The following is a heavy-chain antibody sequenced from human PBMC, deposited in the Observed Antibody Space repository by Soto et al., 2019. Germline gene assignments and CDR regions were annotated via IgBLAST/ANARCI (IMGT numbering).Heavy chain of an antibody. CDR2: ISAYNGNT. CDR3: ARGPQYYYGSGSSMDV. CDR1: GYTFTSYG. J-gene: IGHJ6*02. V-gene: IGHV1-18*01. Sequence: QVQLVQSGAEVKKPGASVKVSCKASGYTFTSYGISWVRQAPGQGLEWMGWISAYNGNTNYAQKFQGRVTITADKSTSTAYMELSSLRSEDTAVYYCARGPQYYYGSGSSMDVWGQGTTVTVSS. D-gene: IGHD3-10*01.